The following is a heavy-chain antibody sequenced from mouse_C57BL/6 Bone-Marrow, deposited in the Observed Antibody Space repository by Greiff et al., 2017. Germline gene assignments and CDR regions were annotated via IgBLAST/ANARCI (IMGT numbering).Heavy chain of an antibody. CDR3: ARSYPWYFDV. V-gene: IGHV1-81*01. CDR2: IYPRSGNT. J-gene: IGHJ1*03. CDR1: GYTFTSYG. Sequence: QVQLKESGAELARPGASVKLSCKASGYTFTSYGISWVKQRTGQGLEWIGEIYPRSGNTYYNEKFKGKATLTADKSSSTAYMELRSLTSEDSAVYFCARSYPWYFDVWGTGTTVTGSS. D-gene: IGHD2-10*01.